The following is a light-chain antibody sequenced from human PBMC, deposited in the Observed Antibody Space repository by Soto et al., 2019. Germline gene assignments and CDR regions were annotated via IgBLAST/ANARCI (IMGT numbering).Light chain of an antibody. Sequence: EIVITQSPVTLSVSPGERVTLSCRASQSVSSNLAWYQQKPGHAPSLLIYGAFTRATGIPARFSGTGSGTEFTLTISSLQSEDYVLYYCQQYNDWPLTFGQGTKVDIK. CDR1: QSVSSN. CDR3: QQYNDWPLT. J-gene: IGKJ1*01. CDR2: GAF. V-gene: IGKV3-15*01.